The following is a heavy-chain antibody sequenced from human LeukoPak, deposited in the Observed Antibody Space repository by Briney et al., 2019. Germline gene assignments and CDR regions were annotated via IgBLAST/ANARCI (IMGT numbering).Heavy chain of an antibody. CDR3: ARRGTTVVMSYYYYCMDV. J-gene: IGHJ6*03. D-gene: IGHD4-23*01. CDR1: GGSISSSSYY. CDR2: IYYSGST. Sequence: SETLSLTCTVSGGSISSSSYYWGWIRQPPGKGLEWIGSIYYSGSTYYNPSLKSRVTISVDTSKNQFSLKLSSVTAADTAVYYCARRGTTVVMSYYYYCMDVGGKGTTVTVSS. V-gene: IGHV4-39*01.